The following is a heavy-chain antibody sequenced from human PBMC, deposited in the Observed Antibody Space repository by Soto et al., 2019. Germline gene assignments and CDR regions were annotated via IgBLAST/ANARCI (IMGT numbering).Heavy chain of an antibody. D-gene: IGHD5-12*01. V-gene: IGHV4-39*01. Sequence: SETLSLTCTVSGGSISSSSYYWVWIRQPPGKGLEWIGSIYYSGSTYYNPSLKSRVTISVDASKNQFSLKLSSVTAADTAVYYCARGEYSGYDFDYWGQGTLVTVSS. CDR1: GGSISSSSYY. J-gene: IGHJ4*02. CDR2: IYYSGST. CDR3: ARGEYSGYDFDY.